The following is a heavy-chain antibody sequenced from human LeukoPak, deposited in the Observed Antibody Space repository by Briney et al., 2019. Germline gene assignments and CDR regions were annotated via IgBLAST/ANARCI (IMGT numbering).Heavy chain of an antibody. D-gene: IGHD6-19*01. CDR3: AKDRVPDSAWEIDH. Sequence: TGGSLRLSCAASGFTFSSYAMSWVRQAPGKGLEWVSGISGSGGSTDYADSVKGRFTISRDNSKNTLYLQMNSLRAEDTAVYYCAKDRVPDSAWEIDHWGQGTLVTVSS. CDR2: ISGSGGST. J-gene: IGHJ4*02. V-gene: IGHV3-23*01. CDR1: GFTFSSYA.